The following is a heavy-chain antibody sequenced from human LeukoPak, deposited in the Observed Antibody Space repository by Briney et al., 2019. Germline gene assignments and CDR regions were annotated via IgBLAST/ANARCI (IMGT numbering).Heavy chain of an antibody. CDR1: GYSFTSYG. Sequence: ASVKVSCKASGYSFTSYGITWVRQAPGQGLEWMGWISTNDGHANYAQKLQGRVTLTTDTSTVTAYMELRSLRSDDTAVYYCARGYCSSTSCYTGFDPWGQGTLVTVSS. V-gene: IGHV1-18*01. CDR3: ARGYCSSTSCYTGFDP. J-gene: IGHJ5*02. CDR2: ISTNDGHA. D-gene: IGHD2-2*02.